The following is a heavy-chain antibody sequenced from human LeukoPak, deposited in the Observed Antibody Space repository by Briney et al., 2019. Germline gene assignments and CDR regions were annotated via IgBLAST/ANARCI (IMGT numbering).Heavy chain of an antibody. D-gene: IGHD5-18*01. CDR2: VSYSGST. CDR1: GGSISRYY. CDR3: ARENDRYGRIDY. Sequence: SETLSLTCTVSGGSISRYYWSWVRQPPGKGLEWIGYVSYSGSTDYNPSLKSRVIISIDTSKTQFSLRLSSVTAADTAVYYCARENDRYGRIDYWGQGTQVTVSS. J-gene: IGHJ4*02. V-gene: IGHV4-59*01.